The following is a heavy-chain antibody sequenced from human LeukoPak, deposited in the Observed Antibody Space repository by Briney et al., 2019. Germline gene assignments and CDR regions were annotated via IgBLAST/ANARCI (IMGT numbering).Heavy chain of an antibody. CDR1: GFTVSSNY. Sequence: GGSLRLSCAASGFTVSSNYMSWVRQAPGKGLEWVSVIYSGGSTYYADSVKGRFTISRDNSKNTLYLQTNSLRAEDTAVYYCARGPTYYYDSSGNSTAFDYWGQGTLVTVSS. CDR2: IYSGGST. J-gene: IGHJ4*02. CDR3: ARGPTYYYDSSGNSTAFDY. D-gene: IGHD3-22*01. V-gene: IGHV3-53*01.